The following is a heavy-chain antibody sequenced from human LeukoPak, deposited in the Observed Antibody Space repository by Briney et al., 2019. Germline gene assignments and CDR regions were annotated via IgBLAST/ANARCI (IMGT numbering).Heavy chain of an antibody. J-gene: IGHJ4*02. V-gene: IGHV3-15*01. CDR2: IKSKTDGGTT. CDR1: GFTFSNAW. Sequence: GGSLRLSCAASGFTFSNAWMSWVRQAPGKGLEWVGRIKSKTDGGTTDYAAPVKGRFTISRDDSKNTLYLQMNSVKTEDTAVYYCTTASGYSSSWRAYWGQGTLVTVSS. D-gene: IGHD6-13*01. CDR3: TTASGYSSSWRAY.